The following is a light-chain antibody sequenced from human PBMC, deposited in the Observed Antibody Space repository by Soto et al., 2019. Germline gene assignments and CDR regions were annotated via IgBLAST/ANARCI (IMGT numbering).Light chain of an antibody. Sequence: ETVLTQSPATLSLSPGERATLSCRASQSVSSDLSWYQQKAGQAPRLLIYDASNRATGIPARFSGSGSGTDFTFTISSLEPEDFAIYYCQQRSTWPLTFGGGTKVEIK. CDR3: QQRSTWPLT. V-gene: IGKV3-11*01. J-gene: IGKJ4*01. CDR1: QSVSSD. CDR2: DAS.